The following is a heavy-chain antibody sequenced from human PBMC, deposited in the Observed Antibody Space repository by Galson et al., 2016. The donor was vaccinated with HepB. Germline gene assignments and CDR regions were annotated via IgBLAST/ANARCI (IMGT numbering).Heavy chain of an antibody. J-gene: IGHJ4*02. CDR2: IWYDGSNT. D-gene: IGHD6-13*01. CDR3: ARAGFYGSSWAGFDY. V-gene: IGHV3-33*08. CDR1: GFTFTNYG. Sequence: SLRLSCAASGFTFTNYGMSWVRQAPGKGLEWVAVIWYDGSNTYYADSVKGRFTISRDNSKNTLYLQMNSLRAEDTAVYYCARAGFYGSSWAGFDYWGQGTLVTVSS.